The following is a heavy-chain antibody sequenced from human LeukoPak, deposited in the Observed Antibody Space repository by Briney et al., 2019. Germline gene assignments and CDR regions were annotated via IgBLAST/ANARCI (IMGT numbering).Heavy chain of an antibody. D-gene: IGHD3-22*01. V-gene: IGHV3-21*01. CDR2: ISSSSSYI. CDR1: GFTFSSYS. Sequence: GGSLRLSCAASGFTFSSYSMSWVRQAPGKGLEWVSSISSSSSYIYYADSVKGRFTISRDNAKNSLYLQMNSLRAEDTAVYYCARDDSSGYYYDYWGQGTLVTVSS. CDR3: ARDDSSGYYYDY. J-gene: IGHJ4*02.